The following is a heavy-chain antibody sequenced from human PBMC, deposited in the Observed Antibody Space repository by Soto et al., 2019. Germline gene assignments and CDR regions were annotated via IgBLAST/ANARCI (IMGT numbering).Heavy chain of an antibody. V-gene: IGHV4-59*01. J-gene: IGHJ4*02. D-gene: IGHD1-26*01. Sequence: QVQLQESGPGLVKPSETLSLTCTVSGGSISSYYWSWIRQPPGKGLEWIGYIYYSGSTNYNPSLKSRVTISVDTSKNQFSLKLSSVTAADTAVYYCARTYSGSYLGAKGEDWGQGTLVTVSS. CDR2: IYYSGST. CDR1: GGSISSYY. CDR3: ARTYSGSYLGAKGED.